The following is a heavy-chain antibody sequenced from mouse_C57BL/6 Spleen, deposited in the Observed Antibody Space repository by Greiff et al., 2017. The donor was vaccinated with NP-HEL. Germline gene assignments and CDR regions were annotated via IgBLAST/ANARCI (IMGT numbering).Heavy chain of an antibody. V-gene: IGHV1-50*01. CDR2: IDPSDSYT. D-gene: IGHD1-1*01. CDR1: GYTFTSYW. J-gene: IGHJ4*01. CDR3: ASLSSDVYYAMDY. Sequence: VQLQQSGAELVKPGASVKLSCKASGYTFTSYWMQWVKQRPGQGLEWIGEIDPSDSYTNYTQKFKGKATLTVDTSSSTAYMQLSSLTSEDAAVYYCASLSSDVYYAMDYWGQGTSVTVSA.